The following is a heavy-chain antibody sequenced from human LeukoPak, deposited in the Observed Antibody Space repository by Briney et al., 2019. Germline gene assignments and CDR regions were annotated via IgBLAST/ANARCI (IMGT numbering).Heavy chain of an antibody. J-gene: IGHJ6*03. CDR2: INWNGGST. D-gene: IGHD3-22*01. CDR3: TRAGYDSTGDYYYYMDV. Sequence: GGSLRLSRAASGFTFDDYGMSWVRQAPGEGLEWVSGINWNGGSTGYADSVKGRFTISRDNAKNSLYLQMNSLRAEDTALYYCTRAGYDSTGDYYYYMDVWGKGTTVTVSS. V-gene: IGHV3-20*04. CDR1: GFTFDDYG.